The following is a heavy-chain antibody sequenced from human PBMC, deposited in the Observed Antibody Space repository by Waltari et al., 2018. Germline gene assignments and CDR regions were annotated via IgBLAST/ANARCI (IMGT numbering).Heavy chain of an antibody. D-gene: IGHD1-26*01. CDR1: GFNFNSYG. J-gene: IGHJ2*01. CDR2: RQYDGNNK. CDR3: AKRGTYSDWYFDL. V-gene: IGHV3-30*02. Sequence: QVQLVESGGGVVQPGGSLRLSCAASGFNFNSYGMHWVRQAPGKGLEWVAFRQYDGNNKYYADSLKGRFTTSRDNSKNTLYLQMNSLRAEDTAVYYCAKRGTYSDWYFDLWGRGTLVTVSS.